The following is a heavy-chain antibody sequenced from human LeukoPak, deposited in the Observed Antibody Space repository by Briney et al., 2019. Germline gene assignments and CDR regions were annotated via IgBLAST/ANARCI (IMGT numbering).Heavy chain of an antibody. CDR3: AKGLGLSYWYFDL. D-gene: IGHD2/OR15-2a*01. Sequence: GGSLRLSCAASGFTFSSYGMHWVRQAPRKGLEWVAFIRYDGSNKYYADSVKGRFTISRDNSKNTLYLQMNSLRAEDTAVYYCAKGLGLSYWYFDLWGRGTLVTVSS. J-gene: IGHJ2*01. CDR2: IRYDGSNK. V-gene: IGHV3-30*02. CDR1: GFTFSSYG.